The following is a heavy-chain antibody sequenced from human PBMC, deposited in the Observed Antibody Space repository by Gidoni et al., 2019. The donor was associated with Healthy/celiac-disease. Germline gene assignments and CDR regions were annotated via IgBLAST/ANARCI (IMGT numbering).Heavy chain of an antibody. V-gene: IGHV3-23*01. CDR2: LSGSGGST. J-gene: IGHJ3*02. CDR3: AKGVSGYRNDAFDI. CDR1: CFTFHRYA. D-gene: IGHD3-3*01. Sequence: EVQLLESGGGLVQPVGYLRLSSAASCFTFHRYALSWGRQAPGKGLDWVSALSGSGGSTFYVDSVKCRFTSSRDKSKKTLYLQMNSLRVADTAVYYCAKGVSGYRNDAFDIWGQGTMVTVSS.